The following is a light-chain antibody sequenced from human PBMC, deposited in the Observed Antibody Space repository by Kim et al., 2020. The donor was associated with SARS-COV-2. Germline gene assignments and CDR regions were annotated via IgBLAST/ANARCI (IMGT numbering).Light chain of an antibody. CDR2: DVN. J-gene: IGLJ1*01. CDR1: SSDIGALNY. Sequence: GQSSTLSCNGTSSDIGALNYVSWYQQHPGKPPKLVISDVNNRPSGVSDRFSGSKSDNTASLSIFGLQTEDEADYYCSSYTTDSTLVFGGGTKVTVL. V-gene: IGLV2-14*03. CDR3: SSYTTDSTLV.